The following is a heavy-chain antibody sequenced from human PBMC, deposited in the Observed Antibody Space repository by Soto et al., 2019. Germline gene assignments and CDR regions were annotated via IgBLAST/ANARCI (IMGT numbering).Heavy chain of an antibody. Sequence: QVQLVQSGAEVKKPGASVKVSCKASGYTFTSYAMHWVRQAPGQRLEWMGWINAGNGNTKYSQKFQGRVTITRDTSASTAYRELSSLRSEDTAVYYCAREEWLPYYYYGMDVWGQGTTVTVSS. CDR1: GYTFTSYA. D-gene: IGHD3-3*01. J-gene: IGHJ6*02. V-gene: IGHV1-3*01. CDR2: INAGNGNT. CDR3: AREEWLPYYYYGMDV.